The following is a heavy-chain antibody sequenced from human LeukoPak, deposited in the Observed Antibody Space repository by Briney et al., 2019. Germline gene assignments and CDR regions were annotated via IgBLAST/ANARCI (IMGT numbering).Heavy chain of an antibody. CDR2: IYYSGST. V-gene: IGHV4-31*03. Sequence: SQTLSLTCTVSGGSISGGGDYWSWIRRHPGKGLERIGYIYYSGSTYYNPSLKSRVTISVDTSKNQFSLTLSSVTAADTAVYYCAREQRYYYGSGSPLGLWGQGTLVTVSS. D-gene: IGHD3-10*01. CDR3: AREQRYYYGSGSPLGL. J-gene: IGHJ4*02. CDR1: GGSISGGGDY.